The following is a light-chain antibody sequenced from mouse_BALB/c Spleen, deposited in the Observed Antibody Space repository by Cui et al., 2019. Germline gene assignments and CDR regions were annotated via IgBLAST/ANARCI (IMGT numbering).Light chain of an antibody. V-gene: IGKV4-58*01. CDR2: RTS. CDR3: QQWSGYPYT. J-gene: IGKJ2*01. Sequence: ENVLTQSQAIMAASLGQKVTMTCSASSSVSSSYLHWYQQKSGASPKPLIHRTSNLASGVPARFSGSGSGTSYSPTISSVEAEDDATYYCQQWSGYPYTFGGGTKLEIK. CDR1: SSVSSSY.